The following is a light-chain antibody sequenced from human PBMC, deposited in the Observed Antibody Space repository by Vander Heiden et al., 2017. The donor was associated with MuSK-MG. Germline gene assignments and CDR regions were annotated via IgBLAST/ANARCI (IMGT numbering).Light chain of an antibody. Sequence: QSALTQPPSASGSPGQSVTISCTGTSSDVGGYEYVSWYQQHPGKAPKLIIFEVTRRPSGVPGRFSGSKSGNTASLTVSGLQADDEADYYCGSFAGSKNLLFGGGTKLTVL. V-gene: IGLV2-8*01. CDR1: SSDVGGYEY. CDR2: EVT. J-gene: IGLJ2*01. CDR3: GSFAGSKNLL.